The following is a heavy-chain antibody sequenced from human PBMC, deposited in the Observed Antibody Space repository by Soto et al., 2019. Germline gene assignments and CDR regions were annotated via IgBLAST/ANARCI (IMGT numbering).Heavy chain of an antibody. J-gene: IGHJ4*02. D-gene: IGHD5-12*01. CDR1: GFIFSNYA. CDR2: IRGSGGPT. Sequence: DVQLLESGGDLVQPGGSLRLSCAASGFIFSNYAMSWVRQAPGKGLEWVSLIRGSGGPTNYADSVKGRFTVSRANSKNILLLQMTSLRAVDTAVYYCVKDFRVGYDWTHDWGQGTLVTVSS. V-gene: IGHV3-23*01. CDR3: VKDFRVGYDWTHD.